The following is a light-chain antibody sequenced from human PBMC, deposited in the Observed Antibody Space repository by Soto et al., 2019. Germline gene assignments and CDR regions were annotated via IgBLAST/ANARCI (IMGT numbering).Light chain of an antibody. V-gene: IGLV2-8*01. CDR1: SSDGGGQNY. CDR3: SSHAGNIDDV. CDR2: AVT. Sequence: QSALTQPPSASGSPGQAVALPCTGTSSDGGGQNYVPRYQQHPGQAPKLIIYAVTERPSGVPDRFSGSKSGNTASLTVSGLQAEDEADYYCSSHAGNIDDVFGTGTKV. J-gene: IGLJ1*01.